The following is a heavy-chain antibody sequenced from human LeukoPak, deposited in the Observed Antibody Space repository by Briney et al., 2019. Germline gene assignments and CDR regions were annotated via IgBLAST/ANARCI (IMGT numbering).Heavy chain of an antibody. J-gene: IGHJ4*02. CDR1: GFTFSSYG. Sequence: GGSLRLSCAASGFTFSSYGMHWVRQAPGKGLEWVAIIWYDGSNKYYADSVKGRFTISRDNSKNTLYLQMNSLKTEDTAVYYCTTDLKGLVRFDYWGQGTLVTVSS. V-gene: IGHV3-33*01. CDR2: IWYDGSNK. D-gene: IGHD6-19*01. CDR3: TTDLKGLVRFDY.